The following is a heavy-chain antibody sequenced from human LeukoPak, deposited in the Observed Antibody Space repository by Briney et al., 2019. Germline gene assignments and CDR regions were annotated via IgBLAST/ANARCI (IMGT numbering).Heavy chain of an antibody. CDR3: AREGAHYYYYMDV. V-gene: IGHV4-4*02. J-gene: IGHJ6*03. Sequence: SETLSLTCAVSGGSISSSNWWSWVRQPPGKGLEWIGEIYHSGSTNYNPSLKSRVTISVDKSKNQFSLKLSSVTAADTAVYYCAREGAHYYYYMDVWGKGTTVTVSS. CDR2: IYHSGST. CDR1: GGSISSSNW.